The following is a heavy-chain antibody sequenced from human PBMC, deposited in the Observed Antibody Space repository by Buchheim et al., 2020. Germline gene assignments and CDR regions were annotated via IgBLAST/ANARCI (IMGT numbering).Heavy chain of an antibody. CDR2: ISRGGSTI. J-gene: IGHJ4*02. V-gene: IGHV3-48*03. CDR1: GFTFRSYE. CDR3: ARGAPRDY. Sequence: EVQLVESGGGFVQPGGSLRLSCAASGFTFRSYEMNWFLQAPGKGLEWLSHISRGGSTIYYAASVKGRFTISRDNAKTSLYLKMNSLRAEETAVYYCARGAPRDYWGQGTL.